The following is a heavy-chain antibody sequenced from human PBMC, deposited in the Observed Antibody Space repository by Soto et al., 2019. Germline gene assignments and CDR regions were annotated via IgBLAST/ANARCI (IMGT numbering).Heavy chain of an antibody. CDR1: GFSLSSYS. V-gene: IGHV3-21*01. CDR3: ARGYTGYCSGGTCYWFDP. CDR2: ISSSASHI. Sequence: VQLVESGGGLVKPGGSLRLSCAASGFSLSSYSMNWVRQAPGKGLEWVSSISSSASHINYADSVKGRFTISRDNAKKSLYLQMNSLRADDTAVYYCARGYTGYCSGGTCYWFDPWGQGNLVNVSS. J-gene: IGHJ5*02. D-gene: IGHD2-15*01.